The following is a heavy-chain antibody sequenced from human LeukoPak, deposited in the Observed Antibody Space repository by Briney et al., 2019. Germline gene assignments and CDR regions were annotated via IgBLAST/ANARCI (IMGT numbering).Heavy chain of an antibody. V-gene: IGHV3-21*01. D-gene: IGHD5-18*01. CDR2: ISSSSSYI. J-gene: IGHJ4*02. CDR3: ARGGFSGIQLWLLVS. Sequence: GGSLRLSCAASGFTFSSYAMHWVRQAPGKGLEWVSSISSSSSYIYYADSVKGRFTISRDNAKNSLYLQMNSLRAEDTAVYYCARGGFSGIQLWLLVSWGQGTLVTVSS. CDR1: GFTFSSYA.